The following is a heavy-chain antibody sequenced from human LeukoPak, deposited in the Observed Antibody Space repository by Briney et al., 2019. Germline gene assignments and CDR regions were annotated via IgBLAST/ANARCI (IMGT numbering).Heavy chain of an antibody. CDR1: GYTFTGYY. CDR2: INPNSGGT. CDR3: ARPRGYSYGRNYFDY. V-gene: IGHV1-2*02. Sequence: ASVKVSCKASGYTFTGYYMHWVRQAPGQGLEWMGWINPNSGGTNYAQKFQGRVTMTRDTSISTAYMELSRLRSDDTAVYYCARPRGYSYGRNYFDYWGQGTLVTVSS. J-gene: IGHJ4*02. D-gene: IGHD5-18*01.